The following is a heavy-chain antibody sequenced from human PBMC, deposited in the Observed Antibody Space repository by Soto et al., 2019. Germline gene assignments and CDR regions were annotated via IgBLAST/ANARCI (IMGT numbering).Heavy chain of an antibody. J-gene: IGHJ6*02. V-gene: IGHV3-7*04. CDR1: GFIFSNEW. Sequence: PGGSLRLSCAASGFIFSNEWMTWVRQAPGTGLECVANIKQDGSEKYYLDSVKGRFTISRDNAKDSLHLQLNSLRADDTAVYYCARGNTLDLWGQGTTVTAP. D-gene: IGHD2-15*01. CDR2: IKQDGSEK. CDR3: ARGNTLDL.